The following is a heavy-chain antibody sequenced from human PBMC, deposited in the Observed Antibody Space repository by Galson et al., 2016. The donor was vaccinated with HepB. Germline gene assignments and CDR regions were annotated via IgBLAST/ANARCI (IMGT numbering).Heavy chain of an antibody. V-gene: IGHV3-48*01. J-gene: IGHJ2*01. CDR2: ISSSSSTI. CDR1: GFTFSTYW. Sequence: SLRLSCAASGFTFSTYWMHWVRQAPGKGLEWVSYISSSSSTIYYADSVKGRFTISRDNSKNTLYLQMNSLRAEDTAVYYCASLRFKGFDLWGRGTLVTVSS. D-gene: IGHD3-3*01. CDR3: ASLRFKGFDL.